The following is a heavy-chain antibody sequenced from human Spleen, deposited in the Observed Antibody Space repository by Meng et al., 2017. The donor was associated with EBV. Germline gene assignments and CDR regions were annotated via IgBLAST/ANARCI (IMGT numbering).Heavy chain of an antibody. Sequence: VQLQESGPGLVKPSGNLSLTCGVFGGSISSSNWWSWVRQPPGKGLEWIGEIYESGSTNYNPSLESRVTVSIDKSKNQFSLKLSSVTAADTAVYYCARGTSRPSMYYFDYWGQGTLVTVSS. J-gene: IGHJ4*02. CDR1: GGSISSSNW. V-gene: IGHV4-4*02. CDR3: ARGTSRPSMYYFDY. CDR2: IYESGST. D-gene: IGHD6-13*01.